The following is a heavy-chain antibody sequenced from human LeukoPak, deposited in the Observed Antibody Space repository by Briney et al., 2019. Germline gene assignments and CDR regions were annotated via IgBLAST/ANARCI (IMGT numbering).Heavy chain of an antibody. CDR2: ISRSIRHV. CDR3: VRDLMGSGSTTAYLHH. V-gene: IGHV3-21*01. Sequence: GALRLSCAASGFTFSDYSMNWVRQAPGKGLEWVSSISRSIRHVYYAGAVKGRFTISRDNAKNSLYLQMNSLRAEDMAVYFCVRDLMGSGSTTAYLHHWGQGTLVTVSS. CDR1: GFTFSDYS. J-gene: IGHJ1*01. D-gene: IGHD1-1*01.